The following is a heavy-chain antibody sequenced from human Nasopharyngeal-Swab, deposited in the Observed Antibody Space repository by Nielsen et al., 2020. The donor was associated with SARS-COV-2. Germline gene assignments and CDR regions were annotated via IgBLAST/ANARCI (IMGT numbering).Heavy chain of an antibody. CDR2: VTGSGYGT. V-gene: IGHV3-23*01. CDR3: ARKDVFAYGVDAFDN. D-gene: IGHD3-10*01. Sequence: GESLKISCAASGFTFSSYAMTWVRQAPGKGLEWVSVVTGSGYGTDYADSVKGRFTISRDNAKNTRYLQMNSLRAEDTAVYYCARKDVFAYGVDAFDNWGQGTMVTVSS. CDR1: GFTFSSYA. J-gene: IGHJ3*02.